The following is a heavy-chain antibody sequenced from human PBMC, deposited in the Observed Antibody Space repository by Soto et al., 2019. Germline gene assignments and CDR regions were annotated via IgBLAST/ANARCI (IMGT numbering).Heavy chain of an antibody. Sequence: SETLSLTCTVSGGTISSWYWSWIRQPPGKGLEWIGYIYYSGSTNCNPSLKSRVTISVDTSKNQFSLKLSSVTAADTAVYYCAMGGDYYDSSGYPQGFDYWGQGTLVTVSS. D-gene: IGHD3-22*01. V-gene: IGHV4-59*12. CDR1: GGTISSWY. CDR2: IYYSGST. J-gene: IGHJ4*02. CDR3: AMGGDYYDSSGYPQGFDY.